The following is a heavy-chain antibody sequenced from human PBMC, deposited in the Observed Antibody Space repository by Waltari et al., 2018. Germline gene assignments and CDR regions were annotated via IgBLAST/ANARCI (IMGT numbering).Heavy chain of an antibody. V-gene: IGHV3-23*01. CDR2: IGASGRDP. CDR1: GFTFSQYA. CDR3: VRPRAVVGPHGFDI. Sequence: EVQVLESGGDLVQPGGSLRLSCAASGFTFSQYAMNWIRQAPGKGLGGVSRIGASGRDPYYPDSVRGRFTISRDNSRDMVFLQMSSLRAEDTAIYYCVRPRAVVGPHGFDIWGQGTMVTVSS. D-gene: IGHD2-15*01. J-gene: IGHJ3*02.